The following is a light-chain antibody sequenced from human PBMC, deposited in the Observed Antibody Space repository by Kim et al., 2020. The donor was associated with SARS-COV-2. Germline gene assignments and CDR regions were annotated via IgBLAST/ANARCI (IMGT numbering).Light chain of an antibody. V-gene: IGLV1-40*01. CDR2: QNT. J-gene: IGLJ3*02. CDR3: QSYDSSLSGWV. Sequence: QSVLTQPPSVSGAPGQRVTISCTGSNSNIGAGYDVHWYQQISGTAPKLLIHQNTKRPSGVPDRFSGSKSDTSVSLAITGLQAEDEADYYCQSYDSSLSGWVFGGGTQLTVL. CDR1: NSNIGAGYD.